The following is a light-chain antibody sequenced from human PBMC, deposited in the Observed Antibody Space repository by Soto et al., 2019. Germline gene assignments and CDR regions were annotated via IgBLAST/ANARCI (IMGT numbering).Light chain of an antibody. CDR2: GAS. J-gene: IGKJ1*01. Sequence: QSPATLSVSPGERATLSCRASQSVSSNLAWYQQKPGQAPRLLIYGASSRATGIPDRFSGSGSGTDFTLTISRLEPEDFAVYYCQQYGSSPKTFGQRT. CDR3: QQYGSSPKT. CDR1: QSVSSN. V-gene: IGKV3-20*01.